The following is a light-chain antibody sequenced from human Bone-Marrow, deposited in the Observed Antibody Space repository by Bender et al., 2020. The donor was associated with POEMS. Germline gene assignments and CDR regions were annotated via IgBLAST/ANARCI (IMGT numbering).Light chain of an antibody. CDR2: INN. CDR1: SSNIGTNP. V-gene: IGLV1-44*01. Sequence: QSVLTQLPSASGTPGQRVTISCSGSSSNIGTNPVNWYQQLPGTAPKLLIYINNQRPSGVPDRFSGSKSGTSASLAISGLQSEDEADYYCAAWDDSLNGVVFGGGTKLTVL. J-gene: IGLJ2*01. CDR3: AAWDDSLNGVV.